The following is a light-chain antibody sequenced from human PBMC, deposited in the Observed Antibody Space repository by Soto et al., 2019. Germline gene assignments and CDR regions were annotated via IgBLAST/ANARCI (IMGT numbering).Light chain of an antibody. Sequence: DIPMTQSPSTLSASVGDRVTITCRASQSISSWLAWYQQKPGKAPKLLIYKASSLESGVTSRFSGSGSGTEFTLTISSLQPDDFATYYCQQYTNFTWTFGQGTKVEIK. J-gene: IGKJ1*01. CDR2: KAS. V-gene: IGKV1-5*03. CDR3: QQYTNFTWT. CDR1: QSISSW.